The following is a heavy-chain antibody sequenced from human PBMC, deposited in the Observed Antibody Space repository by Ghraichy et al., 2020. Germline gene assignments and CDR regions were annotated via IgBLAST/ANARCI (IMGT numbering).Heavy chain of an antibody. V-gene: IGHV4-34*01. CDR3: AREVSRIYYYYYMDV. CDR1: GGSFSGYY. J-gene: IGHJ6*03. CDR2: INHSGST. Sequence: SETLSLTCAVYGGSFSGYYWSWIRQPPGKGLEWIGEINHSGSTNYNPSLKSRVTISVDTSKNQFSLKLSSVTAADTAVYYCAREVSRIYYYYYMDVWGKGTTVTVSS.